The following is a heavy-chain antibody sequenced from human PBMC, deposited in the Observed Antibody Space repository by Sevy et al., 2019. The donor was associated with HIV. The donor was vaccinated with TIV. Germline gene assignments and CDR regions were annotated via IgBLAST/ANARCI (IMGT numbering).Heavy chain of an antibody. CDR3: ARGFTYYYDSSGYY. CDR1: GGSFSGYY. D-gene: IGHD3-22*01. Sequence: SESLSLTCAVYGGSFSGYYWSCIRQPPGKGLEWIGEINHSGSTNYNPSLKSRVTISVDTSKNQFSLKLSSVTAADTAVYYCARGFTYYYDSSGYYWGQGTLVTVSS. J-gene: IGHJ4*02. V-gene: IGHV4-34*01. CDR2: INHSGST.